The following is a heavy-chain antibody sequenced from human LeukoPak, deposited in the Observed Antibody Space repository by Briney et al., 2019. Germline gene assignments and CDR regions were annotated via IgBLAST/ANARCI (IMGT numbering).Heavy chain of an antibody. CDR2: ISSSSSYI. CDR1: GFTVSSYS. J-gene: IGHJ5*02. D-gene: IGHD6-13*01. CDR3: AREQQLGWFDP. V-gene: IGHV3-21*01. Sequence: GGSLRLSCAASGFTVSSYSMNWVRQAPGKGLEWVSSISSSSSYIYYADSVKGRLTISRDNAKNSLYLQMNSLRAEDTAVYYCAREQQLGWFDPWGQGTLVTVSS.